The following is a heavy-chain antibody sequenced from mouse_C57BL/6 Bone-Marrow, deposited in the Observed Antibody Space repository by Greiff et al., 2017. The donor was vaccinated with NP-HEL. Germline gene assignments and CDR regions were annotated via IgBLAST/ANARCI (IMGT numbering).Heavy chain of an antibody. D-gene: IGHD1-1*01. Sequence: QVHVKQPGAELVKPGASVKMSCKASGYTFTSYWITWVKQRPGQGLEWIGDIYPGSGSTNYNEKFKSKATLTVDTTSSTAYMQLSSLTSEDSAVYYCARRGTTVVADYYAMDYWGQGTSVTVSS. J-gene: IGHJ4*01. CDR1: GYTFTSYW. V-gene: IGHV1-55*01. CDR3: ARRGTTVVADYYAMDY. CDR2: IYPGSGST.